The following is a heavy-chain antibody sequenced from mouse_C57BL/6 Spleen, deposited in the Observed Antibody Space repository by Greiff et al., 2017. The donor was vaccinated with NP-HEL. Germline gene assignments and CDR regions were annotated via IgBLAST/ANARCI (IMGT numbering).Heavy chain of an antibody. CDR2: INPSTGGT. J-gene: IGHJ1*03. Sequence: EVQLQQSGPELVKPGASVKISCKASGYSFTGYYMNWVKQSPEKSLEWIGEINPSTGGTTYNQKFKAKATLTVDKSSSTAYMQLKSLTSEDSAVYYCAYYYGSSPWYFDVWGTGTTVTVSS. CDR1: GYSFTGYY. V-gene: IGHV1-42*01. CDR3: AYYYGSSPWYFDV. D-gene: IGHD1-1*01.